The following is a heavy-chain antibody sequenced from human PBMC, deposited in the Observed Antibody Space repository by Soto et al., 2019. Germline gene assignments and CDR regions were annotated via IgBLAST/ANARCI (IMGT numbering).Heavy chain of an antibody. V-gene: IGHV3-30*18. CDR1: GFTFSSYG. D-gene: IGHD3-3*01. Sequence: PGGSLRLSCAASGFTFSSYGIHWVRQAPGKGLEWVAVISYDGSNKYYADSVKGRFTISRDNSKNTLYLQMNSLRAEDTAVYYCAKDLRITIFGVEYAFDIWGQGTMVTVSS. CDR3: AKDLRITIFGVEYAFDI. J-gene: IGHJ3*02. CDR2: ISYDGSNK.